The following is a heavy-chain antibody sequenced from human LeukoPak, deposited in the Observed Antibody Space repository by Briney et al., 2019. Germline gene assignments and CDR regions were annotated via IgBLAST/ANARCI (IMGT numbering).Heavy chain of an antibody. V-gene: IGHV3-7*01. J-gene: IGHJ3*01. CDR1: GFTFNTYW. D-gene: IGHD1-26*01. Sequence: PGGSLRLSCAASGFTFNTYWMIWVRQAPGKGLEWVANIDQGGSTKYYVDSLKGRFTISRDNAKNSLYLQMNSLRAEDTAVYYCVRDKGGRSGATYYDAFDVWGQGTMVTVSS. CDR2: IDQGGSTK. CDR3: VRDKGGRSGATYYDAFDV.